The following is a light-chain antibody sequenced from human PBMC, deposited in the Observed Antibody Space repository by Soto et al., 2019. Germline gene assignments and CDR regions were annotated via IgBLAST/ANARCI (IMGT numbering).Light chain of an antibody. CDR1: SSDVGGYNY. CDR2: DVS. CDR3: SSYTSSSTPDV. J-gene: IGLJ1*01. Sequence: QSALTQPASVSGSPGQSITISCTGTSSDVGGYNYVSWYQQHPGKAPKLMIYDVSNRPSGVSNRFSGSKSGNTASLTISGLQAEDEADYYCSSYTSSSTPDVCGTGTKVTVL. V-gene: IGLV2-14*01.